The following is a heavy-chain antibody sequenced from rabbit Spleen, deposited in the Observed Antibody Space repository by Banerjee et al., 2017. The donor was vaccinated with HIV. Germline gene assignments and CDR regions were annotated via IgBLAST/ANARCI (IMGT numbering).Heavy chain of an antibody. CDR1: AFSFSSSDY. CDR3: PSDTGSSLASYGMDL. V-gene: IGHV1S40*01. CDR2: IAGSSSGFT. J-gene: IGHJ6*01. Sequence: QSLEESGGDLVKPGASLTLTCTASAFSFSSSDYMCWVRQAPGKGLEWISCIAGSSSGFTYSAPGAKGRFTCYKTSSTTMSMQMTRLTVADTAPDFCPSDTGSSLASYGMDLWSPGTPVTVS. D-gene: IGHD8-1*01.